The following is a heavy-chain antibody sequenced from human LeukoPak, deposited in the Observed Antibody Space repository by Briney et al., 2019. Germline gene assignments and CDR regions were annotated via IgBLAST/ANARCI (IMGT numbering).Heavy chain of an antibody. CDR1: GFALSSHW. CDR3: AKPRQQLVRYGLDV. Sequence: GGSLRLSCAASGFALSSHWMTWVRQAPGKGLEWVSAISASGGSTYYADSVKGRFTISRDNSKSTLYLQMDSLRSEDTAVYYCAKPRQQLVRYGLDVWGQGTTVIVSS. J-gene: IGHJ6*02. D-gene: IGHD6-6*01. CDR2: ISASGGST. V-gene: IGHV3-23*01.